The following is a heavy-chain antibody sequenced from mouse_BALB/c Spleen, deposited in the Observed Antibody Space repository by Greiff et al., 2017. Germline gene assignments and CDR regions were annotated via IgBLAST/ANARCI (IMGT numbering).Heavy chain of an antibody. CDR2: INSDGGST. J-gene: IGHJ1*01. Sequence: DVKLVESGGGLVQPGESLKLSCESNEYEFPSHDMSWVRKTPEKRLELVAAINSDGGSTYYPDTMERRFIISRDNTKKTLYLQMSSLRSEDTALYYCARSLYGNYWYFDVWGAGTTVTVSS. V-gene: IGHV5-2*01. CDR1: EYEFPSHD. CDR3: ARSLYGNYWYFDV. D-gene: IGHD2-1*01.